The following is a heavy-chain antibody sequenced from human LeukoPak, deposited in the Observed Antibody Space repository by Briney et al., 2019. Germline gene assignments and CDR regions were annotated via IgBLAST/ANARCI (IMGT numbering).Heavy chain of an antibody. J-gene: IGHJ3*02. V-gene: IGHV5-51*01. D-gene: IGHD3-16*01. CDR1: GYSFTNYW. Sequence: GESLKISCKGPGYSFTNYWIAWVRQIPGKGLEWMGIIYPDDSDTRYSPSSQGQVTISADKSISTAYLQWSSLKASDTAMYYCARIWLRAFDIWGQGRMVTVSS. CDR2: IYPDDSDT. CDR3: ARIWLRAFDI.